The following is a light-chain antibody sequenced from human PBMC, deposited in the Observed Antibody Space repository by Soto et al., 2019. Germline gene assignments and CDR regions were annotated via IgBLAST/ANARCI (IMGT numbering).Light chain of an antibody. V-gene: IGKV1-5*03. Sequence: DIQMTQSPSTLSASVGDRVTITCWASQSISTWLAWYQQKPGKAPKLLIYKASSLEGGVPSRFSGSGSGTEFTLTVSSLQPDDFGTYYCQQYNTYWTFGQGTKVEVK. CDR2: KAS. CDR3: QQYNTYWT. J-gene: IGKJ1*01. CDR1: QSISTW.